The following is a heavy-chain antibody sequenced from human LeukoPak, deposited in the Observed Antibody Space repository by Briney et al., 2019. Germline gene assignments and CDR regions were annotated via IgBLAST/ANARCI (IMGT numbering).Heavy chain of an antibody. CDR3: ARGGWLQLRSFEY. Sequence: PSETLSLTCAVYGGSFSGYYWSWIRQPPGKGLEWIGEINHSGSTSYNPSLKSRVTISVDTSKNQFSLKLSSVTAADTAVYYCARGGWLQLRSFEYWGQGTLVTVSS. D-gene: IGHD5-24*01. J-gene: IGHJ4*02. V-gene: IGHV4-34*01. CDR2: INHSGST. CDR1: GGSFSGYY.